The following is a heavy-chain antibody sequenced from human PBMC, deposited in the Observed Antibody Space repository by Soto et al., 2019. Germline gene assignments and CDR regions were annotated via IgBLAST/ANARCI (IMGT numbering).Heavy chain of an antibody. CDR3: ARAYSGRLPRRADYYYAMDV. CDR2: LGAADDP. CDR1: AFTLSAYD. Sequence: GGSLRFSCAASAFTLSAYDMHWVRQPNGKGLEWVSALGAADDPYYLGSVKGRFTISRENAKNSLYLQMNNLRAGDTAVYYCARAYSGRLPRRADYYYAMDVWGQGTTVTVSS. J-gene: IGHJ6*02. D-gene: IGHD2-15*01. V-gene: IGHV3-13*05.